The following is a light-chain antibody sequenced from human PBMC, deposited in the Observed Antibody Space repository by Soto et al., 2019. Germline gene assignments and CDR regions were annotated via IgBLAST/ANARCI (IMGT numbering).Light chain of an antibody. V-gene: IGLV2-8*01. Sequence: QSALTQPPSASGSTGQSVTISCTGTSSDVGGYDHVSWYQQHPGKAPKLMIYEVNKRPSGVPDRFSGSKSGNTASLTVSGLQAEDEADYHCSSHTGNNIYWVFGGGTKLTVL. J-gene: IGLJ3*02. CDR1: SSDVGGYDH. CDR2: EVN. CDR3: SSHTGNNIYWV.